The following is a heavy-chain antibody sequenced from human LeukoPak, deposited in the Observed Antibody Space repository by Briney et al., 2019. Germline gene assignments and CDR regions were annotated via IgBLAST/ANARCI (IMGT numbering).Heavy chain of an antibody. J-gene: IGHJ3*02. CDR3: AGPYYYDSSGYFSSRDAFDI. Sequence: ASVKVSCKASGYTFTGYYMHWVRQAPGQGLEWMGWINPNSGGTNYAQKFQGRVTMTRDTSISTAYMELSRLRPDDTAVYYCAGPYYYDSSGYFSSRDAFDIWGQGTMDTVSS. V-gene: IGHV1-2*02. CDR1: GYTFTGYY. D-gene: IGHD3-22*01. CDR2: INPNSGGT.